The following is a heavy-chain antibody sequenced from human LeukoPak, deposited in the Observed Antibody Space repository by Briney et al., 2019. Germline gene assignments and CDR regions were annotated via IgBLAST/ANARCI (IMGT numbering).Heavy chain of an antibody. V-gene: IGHV3-64*01. J-gene: IGHJ4*02. Sequence: PGGSLRLSCAASGFTFSSYAMHWVRQAPGKGLEYVSAISSNGGSTYYANSVKGRFTISRDNSKNTLYLQMGSLRAEDMAVYYCARGGRNAFDYWGQGTLVTVSS. D-gene: IGHD3-16*01. CDR3: ARGGRNAFDY. CDR1: GFTFSSYA. CDR2: ISSNGGST.